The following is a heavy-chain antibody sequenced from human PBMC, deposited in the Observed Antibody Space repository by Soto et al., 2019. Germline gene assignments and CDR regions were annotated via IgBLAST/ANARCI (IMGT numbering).Heavy chain of an antibody. D-gene: IGHD3-22*01. J-gene: IGHJ3*02. Sequence: ASVKVSCKASGYTFTGYAMHWVRQAPGQRLEWMGWINAGNGNTKYSQKFQGRVTITRDTSASTAYMELSSLKASDTAMYYCARRRAVTMIVVGAFDIWGQGTMVTVSS. CDR2: INAGNGNT. V-gene: IGHV1-3*01. CDR1: GYTFTGYA. CDR3: ARRRAVTMIVVGAFDI.